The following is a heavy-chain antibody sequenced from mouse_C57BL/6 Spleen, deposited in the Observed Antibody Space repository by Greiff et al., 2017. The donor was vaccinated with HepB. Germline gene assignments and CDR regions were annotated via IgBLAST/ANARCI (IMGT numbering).Heavy chain of an antibody. Sequence: ESGPGLVKPSQSLSLTCSVTGYSITSGYYWNWIRQFPGNKLEWMGYISYDGSNNYNPSLKNRISITRDTSKNQFFLKLNSVTTEDTATYYCARRESSGYNYAMDYWGQGTSVTVSS. CDR3: ARRESSGYNYAMDY. CDR1: GYSITSGYY. V-gene: IGHV3-6*01. J-gene: IGHJ4*01. D-gene: IGHD3-2*02. CDR2: ISYDGSN.